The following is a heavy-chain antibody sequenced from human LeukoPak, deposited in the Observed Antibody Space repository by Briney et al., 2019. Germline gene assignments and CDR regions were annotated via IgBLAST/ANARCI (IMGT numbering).Heavy chain of an antibody. D-gene: IGHD1-14*01. CDR3: ARDPLDRTLDAFDI. CDR2: ISSSSSYI. J-gene: IGHJ3*02. Sequence: GGSLRLSCAASEFTFDNYAMSWVRQAPGKGLEWVSSISSSSSYIYYADSVKGRFTISRDNAKNSLYLQMNSLRAEDTAVYYYARDPLDRTLDAFDIWGQGTMVTVSS. CDR1: EFTFDNYA. V-gene: IGHV3-21*01.